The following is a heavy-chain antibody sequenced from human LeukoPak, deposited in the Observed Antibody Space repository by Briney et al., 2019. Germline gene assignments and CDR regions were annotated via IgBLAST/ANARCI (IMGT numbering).Heavy chain of an antibody. CDR1: GYSISSGYY. CDR3: ARGAGIYIAVAGTFDY. D-gene: IGHD6-19*01. V-gene: IGHV4-38-2*02. J-gene: IGHJ4*02. CDR2: VYHSGST. Sequence: PSETLSLTCTVFGYSISSGYYWAWIRPPPGKELEWIGSVYHSGSTYYNPSLKSRVTISVDTSKNHFSLKLSSVTAADTAVYYCARGAGIYIAVAGTFDYWGQGTLVTVSS.